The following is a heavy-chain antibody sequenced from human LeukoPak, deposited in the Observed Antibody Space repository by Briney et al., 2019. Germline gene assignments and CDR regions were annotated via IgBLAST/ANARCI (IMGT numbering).Heavy chain of an antibody. CDR1: GYTFTSYD. CDR3: ATATTQYDAFDI. CDR2: MNPNSGNT. D-gene: IGHD5-12*01. Sequence: ASVTLSCKASGYTFTSYDINWVRRATGQGLEWMGWMNPNSGNTGYAQKFQGRVTMTSNTSISTAYMELSSLRSEDTAVYYCATATTQYDAFDIWGQGTMVTVSS. V-gene: IGHV1-8*01. J-gene: IGHJ3*02.